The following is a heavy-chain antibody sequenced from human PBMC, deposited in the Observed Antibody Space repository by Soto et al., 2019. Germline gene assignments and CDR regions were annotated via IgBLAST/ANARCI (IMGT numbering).Heavy chain of an antibody. D-gene: IGHD1-7*01. CDR1: GYTFIGHY. CDR2: TNPSSGAT. V-gene: IGHV1-2*02. Sequence: QVQLVQSEAEVKKPGASVKVSCKASGYTFIGHYLHWVRQAPGQGLEWLGWTNPSSGATNFAQKFQGRVTMTRDTSISTAYLELSRLRSDDTAVYYCAREAGTTGNYYFGMDVWGQGTTVTVSS. CDR3: AREAGTTGNYYFGMDV. J-gene: IGHJ6*02.